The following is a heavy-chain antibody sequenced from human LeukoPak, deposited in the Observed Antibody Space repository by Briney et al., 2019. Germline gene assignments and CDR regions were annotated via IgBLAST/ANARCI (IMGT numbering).Heavy chain of an antibody. CDR2: VYTSGST. D-gene: IGHD4-11*01. CDR3: ARLQGDYSFDY. CDR1: GDSISSYY. Sequence: SETLSLTCTVSGDSISSYYWSWIRQPAGKGLEWIGRVYTSGSTNCNPSLKSRVTMSVDTSKNQFSLKLSSVTAADTAVYYCARLQGDYSFDYWGQGTLVTVSS. V-gene: IGHV4-4*07. J-gene: IGHJ4*02.